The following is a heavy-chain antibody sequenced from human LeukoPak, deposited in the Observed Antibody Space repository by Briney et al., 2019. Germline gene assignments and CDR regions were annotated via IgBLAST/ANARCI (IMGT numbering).Heavy chain of an antibody. CDR2: IIPIFGTA. Sequence: ASVKVSCKASGGTFSSYAISWVRQAPGQGLEWMGGIIPIFGTANYAQKFQGRVTITADESTSTAYMELSSLRSEDTAVYYCARDGYYYDSSGCYTIWGQGTLVTVSS. CDR3: ARDGYYYDSSGCYTI. J-gene: IGHJ4*02. D-gene: IGHD3-22*01. V-gene: IGHV1-69*13. CDR1: GGTFSSYA.